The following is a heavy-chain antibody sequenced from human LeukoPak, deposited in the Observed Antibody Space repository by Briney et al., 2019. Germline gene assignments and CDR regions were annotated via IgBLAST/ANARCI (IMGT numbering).Heavy chain of an antibody. V-gene: IGHV3-7*01. J-gene: IGHJ3*02. D-gene: IGHD6-13*01. CDR3: SAYSSPDKWDASDM. CDR1: GFRFSSS. Sequence: GGSLRLSCAASGFRFSSSMTWVRQAPGNGLEWVATIRVDGSTEYPVDSIEGRFTISRDNAKNSLHLQMNSLRGEDTAVYYCSAYSSPDKWDASDMWGQGTLVTVSS. CDR2: IRVDGSTE.